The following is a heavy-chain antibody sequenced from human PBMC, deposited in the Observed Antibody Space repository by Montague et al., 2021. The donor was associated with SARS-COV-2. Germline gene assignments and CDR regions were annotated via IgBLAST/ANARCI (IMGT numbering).Heavy chain of an antibody. Sequence: SETLSLTCAVYGGSLSGYYWSWIRQPPGEGLEWIGEISHSGSTSYNPSLKSRVTISVDTSKNQFSLKLSSVTAADTAVYYCARVRYRRLFVARNYGLDYWGQGTMVTVSS. CDR2: ISHSGST. CDR3: ARVRYRRLFVARNYGLDY. CDR1: GGSLSGYY. D-gene: IGHD2-2*01. J-gene: IGHJ6*02. V-gene: IGHV4-34*01.